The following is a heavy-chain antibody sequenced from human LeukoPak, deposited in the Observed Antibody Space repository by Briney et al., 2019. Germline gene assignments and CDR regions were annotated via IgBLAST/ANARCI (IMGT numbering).Heavy chain of an antibody. V-gene: IGHV4-59*01. CDR1: GGPISSYY. Sequence: PSETLSLTCTVSGGPISSYYWSWIRQPPGKGLEWIGYIYYSGSTNYNPSLKSRVTMSVDTSKNQFSLKLSSVIAADTAVYYCARDTMIRGHYYYGMDVWGQGTTVTVSS. J-gene: IGHJ6*02. CDR3: ARDTMIRGHYYYGMDV. D-gene: IGHD3-10*01. CDR2: IYYSGST.